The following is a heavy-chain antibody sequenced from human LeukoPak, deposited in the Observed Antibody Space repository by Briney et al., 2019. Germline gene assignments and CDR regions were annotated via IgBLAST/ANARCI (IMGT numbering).Heavy chain of an antibody. CDR3: ARVYSSSSKTHYYYYMDV. Sequence: PSETLSLTCAVYGGSFSGYYWSWIRQPPGKELEWIGEINHSGSTNYNPSLKSRVTISVDTSKNQFSLKLSSVTAADTAVYYCARVYSSSSKTHYYYYMDVWGKGTTVTVSS. V-gene: IGHV4-34*01. J-gene: IGHJ6*03. CDR1: GGSFSGYY. D-gene: IGHD6-6*01. CDR2: INHSGST.